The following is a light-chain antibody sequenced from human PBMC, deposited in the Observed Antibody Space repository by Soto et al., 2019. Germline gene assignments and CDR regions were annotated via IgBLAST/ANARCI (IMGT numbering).Light chain of an antibody. V-gene: IGLV2-14*01. J-gene: IGLJ3*02. Sequence: QSALTQPASVSGSPGQSITISCTGTSSDVGGYKYVSWYQQHPGKAPKLMIYEVTNRPSGVSNRFSGSKSGNTASLTISGLLPEDEADYYCSSFTSSHTGVFGGGTKVTVL. CDR3: SSFTSSHTGV. CDR1: SSDVGGYKY. CDR2: EVT.